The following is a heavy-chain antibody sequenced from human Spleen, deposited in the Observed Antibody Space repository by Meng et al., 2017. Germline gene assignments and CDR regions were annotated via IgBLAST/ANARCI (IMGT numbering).Heavy chain of an antibody. V-gene: IGHV3-21*01. CDR2: ISSSSSYI. J-gene: IGHJ4*02. D-gene: IGHD3-3*01. Sequence: GGSLRLSCAASGFTFSSYSMNWVRQAPGKGLEWVSSISSSSSYIYYADSVKGRFTISRDNAKNSLYLQMNSLRAEDTAVYYCARAPRDDGYDFWSGYSSRLDYFDYWGQGTLVTVSS. CDR1: GFTFSSYS. CDR3: ARAPRDDGYDFWSGYSSRLDYFDY.